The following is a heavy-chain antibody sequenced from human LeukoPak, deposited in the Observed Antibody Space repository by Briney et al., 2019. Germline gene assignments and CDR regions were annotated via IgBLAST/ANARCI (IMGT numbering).Heavy chain of an antibody. V-gene: IGHV4-31*03. CDR1: GGSISGGGYY. CDR3: ARASYYFDSSGYYSVGYFDY. D-gene: IGHD3-22*01. CDR2: IYYSGST. Sequence: SETLSLTCTVSGGSISGGGYYWSWIRQHPGKGLEWIGYIYYSGSTYYNPSLKSRVTISVNTSKNQFSLKLTSVTAADTAVYYCARASYYFDSSGYYSVGYFDYWGQGTLVTVSS. J-gene: IGHJ4*02.